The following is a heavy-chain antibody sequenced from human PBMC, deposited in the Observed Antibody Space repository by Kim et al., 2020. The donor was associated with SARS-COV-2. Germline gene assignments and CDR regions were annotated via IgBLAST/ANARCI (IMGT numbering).Heavy chain of an antibody. CDR3: ARVTGYCSSTSCYEGYFQ. J-gene: IGHJ1*01. CDR2: ISYDGSNK. CDR1: GFTFSSYA. Sequence: GSLRLSCAASGFTFSSYAMHWVRQAPGKGLEWVAVISYDGSNKYYADSVKGRFTISRDNSKNTLYLQMNSLRAEDTAVYYCARVTGYCSSTSCYEGYFQ. D-gene: IGHD2-2*01. V-gene: IGHV3-30*04.